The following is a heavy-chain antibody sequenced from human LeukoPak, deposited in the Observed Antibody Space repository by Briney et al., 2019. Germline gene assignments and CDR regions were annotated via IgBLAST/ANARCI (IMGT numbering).Heavy chain of an antibody. CDR2: IWYDGSNE. CDR1: GSIFSNYG. D-gene: IGHD3-22*01. V-gene: IGHV3-33*06. CDR3: AKAASKYYYDSSGYDLDY. Sequence: GGSLRLSCAASGSIFSNYGMHWVRQAPGKGLEWVAIIWYDGSNEYYANSVKGRFTISRDNSKNTLYLQMNSLRAEDTAVYYCAKAASKYYYDSSGYDLDYWGQGTQVTVSS. J-gene: IGHJ4*02.